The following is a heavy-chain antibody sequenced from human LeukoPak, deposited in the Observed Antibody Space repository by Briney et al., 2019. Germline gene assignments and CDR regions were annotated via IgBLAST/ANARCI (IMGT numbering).Heavy chain of an antibody. D-gene: IGHD3-16*01. CDR3: ARVAGTIRIWPQPFGDGMDV. J-gene: IGHJ6*02. V-gene: IGHV3-23*01. Sequence: TGGSLRLSCAASRFTFSSYVMSWVRQAPGGGLECVSAISGSGRSTYYADSVKGRFTISRDNSKNTLYLQMNSLRAEDTALYYCARVAGTIRIWPQPFGDGMDVWGQGTTVTVSS. CDR1: RFTFSSYV. CDR2: ISGSGRST.